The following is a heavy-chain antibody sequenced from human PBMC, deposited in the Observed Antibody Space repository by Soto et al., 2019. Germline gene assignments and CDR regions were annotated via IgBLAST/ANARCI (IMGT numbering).Heavy chain of an antibody. J-gene: IGHJ5*02. CDR3: TRDASRDSSARGWFDP. Sequence: LRLSCAASGFTLRSFTMNWVRQAPGKGLEWVSTISSNSAYIYYTDALRGRFTISRDNAKNSLHLQMNSLRAEDTAVYYCTRDASRDSSARGWFDPWGPGTLVTVSS. CDR1: GFTLRSFT. CDR2: ISSNSAYI. D-gene: IGHD6-13*01. V-gene: IGHV3-21*01.